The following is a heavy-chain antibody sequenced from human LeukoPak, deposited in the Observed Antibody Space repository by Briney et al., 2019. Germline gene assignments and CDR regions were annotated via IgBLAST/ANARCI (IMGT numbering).Heavy chain of an antibody. V-gene: IGHV4-59*01. Sequence: SETLSLTCTVSGGSISSNNSSWIRKRPGKGLEWIGYIYYSGSTNYNPSLKSRVTMSIDTSKNQFSLKLSSVTAADTAVYYCARWSGYALDWGQGTLVTVSS. CDR3: ARWSGYALD. CDR2: IYYSGST. D-gene: IGHD2-2*01. CDR1: GGSISSNN. J-gene: IGHJ4*02.